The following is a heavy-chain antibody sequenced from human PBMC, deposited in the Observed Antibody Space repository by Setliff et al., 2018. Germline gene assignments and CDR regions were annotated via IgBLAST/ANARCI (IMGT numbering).Heavy chain of an antibody. V-gene: IGHV4-34*01. Sequence: PSETLSLTCAVYGGSFSGYHWSWIRQPPGKGLEWIGEISHSGDPNYNPSLQSRVTISVDTSKNQFSLKLSSVAAADTAVYYCARGFDVCGGGACYTDGPYYFDHWGLGTLVTVSS. CDR1: GGSFSGYH. CDR3: ARGFDVCGGGACYTDGPYYFDH. J-gene: IGHJ4*02. D-gene: IGHD2-21*02. CDR2: ISHSGDP.